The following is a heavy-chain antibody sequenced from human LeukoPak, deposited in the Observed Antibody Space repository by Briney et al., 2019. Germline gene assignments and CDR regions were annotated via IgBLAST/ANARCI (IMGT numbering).Heavy chain of an antibody. D-gene: IGHD6-13*01. CDR1: GFTFSSYE. CDR3: ATLRPRQQLVVDH. CDR2: ISSSGSTK. V-gene: IGHV3-48*03. J-gene: IGHJ4*02. Sequence: PGGSLRLSCAASGFTFSSYEMNWVRQAPGKGLEWVSYISSSGSTKYYAGSVKGRFTISRDNALNSLYLQMSSLRAEDTAVYYCATLRPRQQLVVDHWGQGTLVTVSS.